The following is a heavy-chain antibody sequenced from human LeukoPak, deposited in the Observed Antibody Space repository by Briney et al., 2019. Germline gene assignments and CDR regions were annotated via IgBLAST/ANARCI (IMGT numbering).Heavy chain of an antibody. CDR1: GFTVSSNY. CDR3: ARDIVVVPAAIKSGAFDI. D-gene: IGHD2-2*01. J-gene: IGHJ3*02. CDR2: IYSGGST. V-gene: IGHV3-53*01. Sequence: GGSLRLSCAASGFTVSSNYMSWVRQAPGKGLKWGSVIYSGGSTYYADSVKGRFTMSRDNSKDTLYLQMNSLRAEDTAVYYCARDIVVVPAAIKSGAFDIWGQGTMVTVSS.